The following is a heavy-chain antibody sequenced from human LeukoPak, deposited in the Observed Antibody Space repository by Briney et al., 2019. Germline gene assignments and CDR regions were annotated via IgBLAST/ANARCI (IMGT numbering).Heavy chain of an antibody. D-gene: IGHD3-22*01. CDR2: IYYSGST. V-gene: IGHV4-31*03. CDR3: ARAPYYDSSGPDY. Sequence: SQTLSLTCTVSGGSISSGGYYWSWLRQHPGKGLEWIGYIYYSGSTYYNPSLKSRVTISVDTSKNQFSLKLSSVTAADTAVYYCARAPYYDSSGPDYWGQGTLVTVSS. CDR1: GGSISSGGYY. J-gene: IGHJ4*02.